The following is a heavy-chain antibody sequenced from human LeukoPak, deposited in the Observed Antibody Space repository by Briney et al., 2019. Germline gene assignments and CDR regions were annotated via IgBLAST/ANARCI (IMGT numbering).Heavy chain of an antibody. D-gene: IGHD3-10*01. J-gene: IGHJ4*02. CDR3: ARDRSRNYSCDY. CDR1: GFTFSSNA. Sequence: GGSLRLSCAASGFTFSSNAMTWVRQAPGKGLEWISTIRGNGGGTHYAEPLKGRFTISRDNSKNTLYLQMSSLRTEDTAVYYCARDRSRNYSCDYWGQGTLVSVSS. V-gene: IGHV3-23*01. CDR2: IRGNGGGT.